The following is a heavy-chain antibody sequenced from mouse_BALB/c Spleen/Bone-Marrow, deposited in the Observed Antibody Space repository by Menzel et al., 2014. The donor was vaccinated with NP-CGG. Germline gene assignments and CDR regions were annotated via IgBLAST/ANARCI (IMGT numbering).Heavy chain of an antibody. CDR2: IDPSDSET. J-gene: IGHJ3*01. Sequence: VQPQQSGPQLVRPGASVKISCKASGYSISSYWMHWVKQRPGQGLEWIGMIDPSDSETRLNQKFKDKATLTVDKSSSTAYMQLNSPTSEDSAVYYCAPHYYGYAWFAYWGQGTLVTVSA. V-gene: IGHV1-74*01. CDR1: GYSISSYW. CDR3: APHYYGYAWFAY. D-gene: IGHD1-2*01.